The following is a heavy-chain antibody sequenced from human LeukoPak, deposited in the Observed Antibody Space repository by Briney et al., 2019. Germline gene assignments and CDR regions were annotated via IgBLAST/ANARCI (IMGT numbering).Heavy chain of an antibody. CDR1: GFTFDDYA. J-gene: IGHJ5*02. CDR2: ISWNSGSI. CDR3: AKDGGTDFWSGYGSNWFDP. V-gene: IGHV3-9*01. D-gene: IGHD3-3*01. Sequence: PGGSLRLSCAASGFTFDDYARHWVRQAPGKGLEWVSGISWNSGSIGYADSVKGRFTISSDNAKNSLYLQMTSLRAEDTALYYCAKDGGTDFWSGYGSNWFDPWGQGTLVTVSS.